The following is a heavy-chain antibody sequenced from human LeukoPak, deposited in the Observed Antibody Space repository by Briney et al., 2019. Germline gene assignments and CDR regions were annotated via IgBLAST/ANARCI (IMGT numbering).Heavy chain of an antibody. CDR1: GYTFTGYY. V-gene: IGHV1-2*02. J-gene: IGHJ3*02. CDR3: ARGPEAIFDI. CDR2: INPNSGGT. Sequence: ASVKVSCKASGYTFTGYYIHWVRQAPGQGLEWMGWINPNSGGTNYAQKFLGRVTMTRDTSIRTASMELSRLRCDDTAVYYCARGPEAIFDIWGQGTMVTVSS. D-gene: IGHD6-25*01.